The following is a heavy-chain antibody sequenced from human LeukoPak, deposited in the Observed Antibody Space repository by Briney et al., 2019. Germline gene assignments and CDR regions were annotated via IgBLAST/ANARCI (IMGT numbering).Heavy chain of an antibody. V-gene: IGHV3-21*01. CDR2: ISSSSSYI. D-gene: IGHD6-13*01. CDR1: GFSFSSYS. J-gene: IGHJ4*02. CDR3: ARVWSPPYTSSWPYYFDY. Sequence: GGSLRLSCAASGFSFSSYSMNWVRQAPGKGLEWVSSISSSSSYIYYVDSVKGQFTISRDNAKNSLYLQMNSLRAEDTAVYYCARVWSPPYTSSWPYYFDYWGQGTLVTVSS.